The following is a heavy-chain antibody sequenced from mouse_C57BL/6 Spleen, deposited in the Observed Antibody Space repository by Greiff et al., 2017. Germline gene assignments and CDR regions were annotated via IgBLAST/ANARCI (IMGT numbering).Heavy chain of an antibody. CDR3: AREGGYDYDEGNFDY. V-gene: IGHV5-16*01. CDR2: INYDGSST. D-gene: IGHD2-4*01. CDR1: GFTFSDYY. Sequence: EVQLVESEGGLVQPGSSMKLSCTASGFTFSDYYMAWVRQVPEKGLEWVANINYDGSSTYYLDSLKSRFIISRDNAKNILYLQMSSLKSEDTATYYCAREGGYDYDEGNFDYWGQGTTLTVSS. J-gene: IGHJ2*01.